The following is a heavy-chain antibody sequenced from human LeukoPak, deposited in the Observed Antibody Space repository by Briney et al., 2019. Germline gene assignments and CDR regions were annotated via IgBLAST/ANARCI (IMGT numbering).Heavy chain of an antibody. D-gene: IGHD3-10*01. Sequence: GGSLRLSCAASGFTFSTYWMHWVRQAPGKGLEWVSYISSSSSTIYYADSVKGRFTISRDNAKNSLYLQMNSLRAEDTAVYYCARGHTSSMVRGVPFDYWGQGTLVTVSS. CDR3: ARGHTSSMVRGVPFDY. V-gene: IGHV3-48*04. CDR2: ISSSSSTI. CDR1: GFTFSTYW. J-gene: IGHJ4*02.